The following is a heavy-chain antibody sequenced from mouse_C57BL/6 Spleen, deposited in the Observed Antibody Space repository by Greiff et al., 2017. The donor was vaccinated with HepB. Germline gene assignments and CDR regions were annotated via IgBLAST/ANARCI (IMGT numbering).Heavy chain of an antibody. CDR3: ATLYYDYDVPYYFDY. V-gene: IGHV1-39*01. J-gene: IGHJ2*01. D-gene: IGHD2-4*01. Sequence: VHVKQSGPELVKPGASVKISCKASGYSFTDYNMNWVKQSNGKSLEWIGVINPNYGTTSYNQKFKGKATLTVDQSSSTAYMQLNSLTSEDSAVYYCATLYYDYDVPYYFDYWGQGTTLTVSS. CDR2: INPNYGTT. CDR1: GYSFTDYN.